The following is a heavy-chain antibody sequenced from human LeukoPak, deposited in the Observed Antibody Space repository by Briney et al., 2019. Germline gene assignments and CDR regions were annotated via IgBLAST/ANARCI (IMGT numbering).Heavy chain of an antibody. CDR3: ARGSNWLDP. CDR2: IYYSGNT. V-gene: IGHV4-59*01. Sequence: SETLSLTCSVPGDFINNYYWSWIRQPPGKGLEWIGYIYYSGNTNYNPTLKSRVTISKDTSKEQISLNLSSVTGADTAVYYCARGSNWLDPWGQGTLVTVSS. D-gene: IGHD6-6*01. CDR1: GDFINNYY. J-gene: IGHJ5*02.